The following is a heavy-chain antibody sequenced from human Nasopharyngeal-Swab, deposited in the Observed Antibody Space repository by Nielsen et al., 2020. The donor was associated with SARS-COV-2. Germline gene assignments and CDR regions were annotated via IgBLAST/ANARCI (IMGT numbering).Heavy chain of an antibody. Sequence: GGSLRLSCAASGFTFSSYWMSWVRQAPGKGLEWVANIKQDGSEKYYVDSVKGRFTISRDNAKNSLYLQMNSLRAEDTAVYYCARGGRSRIPWFGELLLVYWGQGTLVTVSS. J-gene: IGHJ4*02. D-gene: IGHD3-10*01. CDR2: IKQDGSEK. V-gene: IGHV3-7*01. CDR1: GFTFSSYW. CDR3: ARGGRSRIPWFGELLLVY.